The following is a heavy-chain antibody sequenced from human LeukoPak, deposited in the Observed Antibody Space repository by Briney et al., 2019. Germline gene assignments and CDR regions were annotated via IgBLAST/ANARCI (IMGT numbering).Heavy chain of an antibody. CDR1: GFTFSSYS. J-gene: IGHJ6*02. V-gene: IGHV3-48*04. D-gene: IGHD5-18*01. CDR3: ARDLIVDTAMVTYYYYGMDV. Sequence: GGSLRLSCAASGFTFSSYSMNWVRQAPGKGLEWVSYISSSSSTIYYADSVKGRFTISRDNAKNSLYLQMNSLRAEDTAVYYCARDLIVDTAMVTYYYYGMDVWGQGTTVTVSS. CDR2: ISSSSSTI.